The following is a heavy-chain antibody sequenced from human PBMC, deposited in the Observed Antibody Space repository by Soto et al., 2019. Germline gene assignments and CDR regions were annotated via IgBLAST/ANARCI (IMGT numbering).Heavy chain of an antibody. V-gene: IGHV4-59*08. CDR2: IYYSGST. D-gene: IGHD2-15*01. CDR1: GGPISSYY. J-gene: IGHJ4*02. CDR3: VVDDY. Sequence: QVQLQESGPGLVKPSETLSLTCTVSGGPISSYYWSWIRQPPGKGLEWIGYIYYSGSTNYNPSLKSRVTISVDTSKNQFSLKLSSVTAADTAVYYCVVDDYWGQGTLVTVSS.